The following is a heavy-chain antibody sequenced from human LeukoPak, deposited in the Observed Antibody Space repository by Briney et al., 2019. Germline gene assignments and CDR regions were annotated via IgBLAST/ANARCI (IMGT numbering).Heavy chain of an antibody. CDR1: GFTFNTYS. D-gene: IGHD2-2*02. CDR2: ISGSGGST. CDR3: LRVGYCSSTSCYKGGGAFDY. Sequence: PGGSLRLSCSASGFTFNTYSMNWVRQAPGKGLEWVSAISGSGGSTYYADSVKGRFTISRDNSKNTLYLQMNSLRAEDTAVYYCLRVGYCSSTSCYKGGGAFDYWGQGTLVTVSS. V-gene: IGHV3-23*01. J-gene: IGHJ4*02.